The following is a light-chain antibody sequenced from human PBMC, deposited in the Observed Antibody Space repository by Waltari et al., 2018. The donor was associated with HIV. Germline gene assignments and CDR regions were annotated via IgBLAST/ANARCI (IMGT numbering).Light chain of an antibody. J-gene: IGLJ1*01. CDR3: CSYAGSSTSYV. CDR2: EVS. V-gene: IGLV2-23*02. Sequence: QSALTQPASVSGSPGQSITISCTGTSSDVGCYNLVSWYQQHPGKAPKPMIYEVSKRPSGVSNRFSGSKSGNTASLTISGLQAEDEADYYCCSYAGSSTSYVFGTGTKVTVL. CDR1: SSDVGCYNL.